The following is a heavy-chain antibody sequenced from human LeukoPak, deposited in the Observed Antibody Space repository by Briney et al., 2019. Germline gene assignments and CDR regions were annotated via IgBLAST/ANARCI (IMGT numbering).Heavy chain of an antibody. CDR1: GFTFSSYS. J-gene: IGHJ4*02. CDR3: AREDPNLGYCSSTTCSYFDY. V-gene: IGHV3-48*01. CDR2: ISSRSSTI. Sequence: GGSLRLSCAASGFTFSSYSMNWVRQAPGKGLEWVSYISSRSSTIYYADSVKGRFTISRDNAKNSLYLQMNSLRAEDTAVYYCAREDPNLGYCSSTTCSYFDYWGQGTLVTVSS. D-gene: IGHD2-2*01.